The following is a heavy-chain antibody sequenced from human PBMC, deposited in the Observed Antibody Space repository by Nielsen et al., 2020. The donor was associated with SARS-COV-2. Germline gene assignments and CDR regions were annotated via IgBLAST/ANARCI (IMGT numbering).Heavy chain of an antibody. J-gene: IGHJ4*02. CDR1: GFTFSSYG. Sequence: GESLKISCAASGFTFSSYGMHWVRQAPGKGLEWVAVIWYDGSNKYYADSVKGRFTISRDNSRNTLYLQMNSLRAEDTAVYYCARPTSGSYSYYFDYWGQGTLVTVSS. V-gene: IGHV3-33*08. D-gene: IGHD1-26*01. CDR2: IWYDGSNK. CDR3: ARPTSGSYSYYFDY.